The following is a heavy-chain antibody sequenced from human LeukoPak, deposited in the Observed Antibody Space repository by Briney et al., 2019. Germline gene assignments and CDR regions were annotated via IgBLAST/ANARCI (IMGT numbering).Heavy chain of an antibody. V-gene: IGHV3-30*01. D-gene: IGHD2-2*02. CDR2: MSFDVNNK. J-gene: IGHJ4*02. CDR3: ARGYCTSSSCYNDY. Sequence: MSFDVNNKYYADSVRGRFTISRDNSKNTLYLQMNSLGAEDTAVYSCARGYCTSSSCYNDYWGQGTLVTVSS.